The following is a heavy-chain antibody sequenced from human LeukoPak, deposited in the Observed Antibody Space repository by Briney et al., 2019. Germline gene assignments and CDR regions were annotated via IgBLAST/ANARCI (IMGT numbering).Heavy chain of an antibody. J-gene: IGHJ4*02. CDR1: GFTFSNFA. D-gene: IGHD3-22*01. V-gene: IGHV3-23*01. CDR2: INGRGGST. Sequence: GGSLRLSCAASGFTFSNFAMSWVRQAPGKWLEWVSGINGRGGSTYYADSVKGRFTIFRDNYKNMLYLQMNSLRVEDTAVYYCAKGHGDASGYYYFDSWGQGTLVTVSS. CDR3: AKGHGDASGYYYFDS.